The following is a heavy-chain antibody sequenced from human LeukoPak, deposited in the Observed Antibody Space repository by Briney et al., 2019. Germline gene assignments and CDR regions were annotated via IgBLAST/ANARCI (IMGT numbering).Heavy chain of an antibody. CDR3: ARDQAGLDY. Sequence: SETLSLTCTVSGGSVSSGGYYWSWIRQPPGKGLEWIGYIYYSGSTNYNPSLKSRVTISVDTSKNQFSLKLSSVTPEDTAVYYCARDQAGLDYWGQGTLVTVSS. V-gene: IGHV4-61*08. D-gene: IGHD6-13*01. J-gene: IGHJ4*02. CDR2: IYYSGST. CDR1: GGSVSSGGYY.